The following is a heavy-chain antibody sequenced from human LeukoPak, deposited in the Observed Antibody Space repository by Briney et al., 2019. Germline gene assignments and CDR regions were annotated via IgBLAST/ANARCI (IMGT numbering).Heavy chain of an antibody. J-gene: IGHJ4*02. D-gene: IGHD5-24*01. CDR1: GGSISSYY. CDR2: IYYSGST. V-gene: IGHV4-59*01. Sequence: SETLSLTCTVSGGSISSYYWSWIRQPPGKGLEWIGHIYYSGSTNYNPSLKSRVTISVDTSKNQFSLKLSSVTAADTAVYYCASRDGYNGSFDYWGQGTLVTVSS. CDR3: ASRDGYNGSFDY.